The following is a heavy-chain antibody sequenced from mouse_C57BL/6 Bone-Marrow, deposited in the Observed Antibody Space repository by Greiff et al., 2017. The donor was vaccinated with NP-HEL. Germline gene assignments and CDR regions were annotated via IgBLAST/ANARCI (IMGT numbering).Heavy chain of an antibody. CDR2: IYPGDGDT. D-gene: IGHD1-1*01. J-gene: IGHJ4*01. Sequence: VQLQQSGAELVKPGASVKISCKASGYAFSSYWMNWVKQRPGKGLEWIGQIYPGDGDTNYNGKFKGKATLTADKSSSTAYLQLSSLTSEDSAVYFCARDGIYYGSSGYYAMDYWGQGTSVTGSS. CDR1: GYAFSSYW. CDR3: ARDGIYYGSSGYYAMDY. V-gene: IGHV1-80*01.